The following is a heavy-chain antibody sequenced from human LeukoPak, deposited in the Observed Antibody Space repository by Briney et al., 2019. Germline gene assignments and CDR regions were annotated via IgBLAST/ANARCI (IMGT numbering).Heavy chain of an antibody. CDR2: IKEDGSEK. CDR1: GFTLSSYW. CDR3: ARHPGRYCSSTSCPGAFDI. Sequence: GGSLRLSCAASGFTLSSYWMSWVRQAPGKGLEWVANIKEDGSEKYYVDSVKGRFTISRDNAKNSLYLQMNSLRAEDTAVYYCARHPGRYCSSTSCPGAFDIWGQGTMVTVSS. J-gene: IGHJ3*02. V-gene: IGHV3-7*01. D-gene: IGHD2-2*01.